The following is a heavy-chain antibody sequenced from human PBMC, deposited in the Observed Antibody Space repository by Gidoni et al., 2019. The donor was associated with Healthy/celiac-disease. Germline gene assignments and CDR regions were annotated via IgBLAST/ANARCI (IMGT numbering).Heavy chain of an antibody. V-gene: IGHV4-61*01. D-gene: IGHD5-12*01. Sequence: QVQLQESGPGLVKPSETLSLTCTVSGGSVSSGSYYWSWIRQPPGKGLEGIGYIYYSGSTNYNPSLKSRVTISVDTSKNQFSLKLSSVTAADTAVYYCARQGGYDPFFDYWGQGTLVTVSS. CDR3: ARQGGYDPFFDY. CDR2: IYYSGST. J-gene: IGHJ4*02. CDR1: GGSVSSGSYY.